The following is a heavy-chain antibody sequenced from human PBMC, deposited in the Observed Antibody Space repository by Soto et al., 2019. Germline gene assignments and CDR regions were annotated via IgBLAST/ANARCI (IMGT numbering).Heavy chain of an antibody. D-gene: IGHD6-25*01. CDR1: GGSLSSYY. CDR2: VYFSGNT. V-gene: IGHV4-59*01. J-gene: IGHJ5*02. CDR3: GSVRPSGYVLS. Sequence: SETLSLTCTVSGGSLSSYYWTWIRQSPGKGLEWIGYVYFSGNTNYNPSLKSRVTISIDTSKNQFSLRLASVTAANTAFYYCGSVRPSGYVLSWGQGTLVTV.